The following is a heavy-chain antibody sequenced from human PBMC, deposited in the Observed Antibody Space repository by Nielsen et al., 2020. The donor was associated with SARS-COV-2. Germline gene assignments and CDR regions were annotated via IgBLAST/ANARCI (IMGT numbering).Heavy chain of an antibody. D-gene: IGHD3-9*01. CDR1: GFTFSSYA. CDR3: AKSQFDGYYLDY. V-gene: IGHV3-23*01. J-gene: IGHJ4*02. Sequence: GESLKISCAASGFTFSSYAMSWVRQAPGKGLEWVSAISGSGGSTYYADSVKGRFTISRDNSKNTLYLQMNSLRAEDTAVYYCAKSQFDGYYLDYWGQGTLVTVSS. CDR2: ISGSGGST.